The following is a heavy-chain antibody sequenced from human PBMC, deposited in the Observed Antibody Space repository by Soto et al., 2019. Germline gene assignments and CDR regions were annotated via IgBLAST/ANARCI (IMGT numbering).Heavy chain of an antibody. D-gene: IGHD3-22*01. CDR1: GFTFTSSA. J-gene: IGHJ4*02. V-gene: IGHV1-58*01. CDR2: IVVGSGNT. Sequence: QMQLVQSGPEVKKPGTSVKVSCKASGFTFTSSAVQWVRQARGQRLEWIGWIVVGSGNTNYAQKFQERVTITRDMXTXTAXMELSSLRSEDTAVYYCAADSHYYDSSGYYWAFDYWGQGTLVTVSS. CDR3: AADSHYYDSSGYYWAFDY.